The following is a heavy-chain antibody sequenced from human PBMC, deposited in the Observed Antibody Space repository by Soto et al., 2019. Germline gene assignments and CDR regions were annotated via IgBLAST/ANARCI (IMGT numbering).Heavy chain of an antibody. CDR2: IYYSGST. Sequence: QVQLQESGPGLVKPSQTLSLTCTVSGGSISSGGYYWSWIRQHPGKGLEWIGYIYYSGSTYYNPSLQNRLILSLDTSKNQFSLKLSSVTAPDSSVYYSAPIYRESPGGTLRYSGQGTLVTVSS. CDR1: GGSISSGGYY. V-gene: IGHV4-31*03. J-gene: IGHJ4*02. CDR3: APIYRESPGGTLRY. D-gene: IGHD3-16*01.